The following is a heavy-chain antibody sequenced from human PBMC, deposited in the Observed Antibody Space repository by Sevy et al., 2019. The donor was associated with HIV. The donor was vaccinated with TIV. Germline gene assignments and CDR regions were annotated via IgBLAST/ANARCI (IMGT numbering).Heavy chain of an antibody. CDR3: ARVAVEYCTDDCYHRFDY. D-gene: IGHD2-21*02. Sequence: GGSLRLSCPASGFTFTLYAIHWVRQAPGKGLEWVALISYSGTNKYYADSVKGRFTISRDDSKNTAYLQMNNLRTDDTAVYYCARVAVEYCTDDCYHRFDYWGQGTQVTVSS. CDR1: GFTFTLYA. J-gene: IGHJ4*02. V-gene: IGHV3-30-3*01. CDR2: ISYSGTNK.